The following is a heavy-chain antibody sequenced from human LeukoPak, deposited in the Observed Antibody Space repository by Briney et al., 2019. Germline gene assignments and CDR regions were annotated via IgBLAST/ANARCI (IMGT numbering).Heavy chain of an antibody. CDR1: GFTFSSYS. CDR3: ARDPPRRGDYVWS. J-gene: IGHJ4*02. Sequence: GWSLRLSCAASGFTFSSYSMNWVRQAPGKGLEWVSSISSSSSYIYYADSVKGRFTISRDNAKNSLYLQMNSLRAEDTAVYYCARDPPRRGDYVWSWGQGTLVTVSS. V-gene: IGHV3-21*01. CDR2: ISSSSSYI. D-gene: IGHD4-17*01.